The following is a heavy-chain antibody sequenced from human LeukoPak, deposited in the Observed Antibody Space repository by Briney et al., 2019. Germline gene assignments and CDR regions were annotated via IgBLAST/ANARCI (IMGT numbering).Heavy chain of an antibody. CDR1: GGSINPYY. CDR3: ARIHDYGDYAFDK. D-gene: IGHD4-17*01. V-gene: IGHV4-59*08. J-gene: IGHJ4*02. Sequence: SDTLSLTRTVSGGSINPYYWSWIRQPPGKGLEYIGYISYTGSTNSNPSLKSRLTISVDTSKNQLSLKLRSVTAADTAVYYCARIHDYGDYAFDKWGQGTLVTVSS. CDR2: ISYTGST.